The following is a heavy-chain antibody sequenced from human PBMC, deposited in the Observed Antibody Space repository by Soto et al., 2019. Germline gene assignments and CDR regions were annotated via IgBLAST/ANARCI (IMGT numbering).Heavy chain of an antibody. CDR3: AKVTSARVFYFGLDV. Sequence: GGSLRLSCAACGFTVSSYAVSGVRQATGKGLEWVSIISGSAGRTYYTDSVKGRFTVSRDNSKNTLYLQMNSLRAEDTAVYYCAKVTSARVFYFGLDVWGQGTTVTVSS. CDR2: ISGSAGRT. V-gene: IGHV3-23*01. D-gene: IGHD2-2*01. CDR1: GFTVSSYA. J-gene: IGHJ6*02.